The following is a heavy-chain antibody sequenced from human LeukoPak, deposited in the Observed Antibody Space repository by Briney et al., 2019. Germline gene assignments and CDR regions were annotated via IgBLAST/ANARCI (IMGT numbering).Heavy chain of an antibody. V-gene: IGHV3-48*02. CDR3: ARRYCSSTSCYTDY. J-gene: IGHJ4*02. D-gene: IGHD2-2*02. Sequence: GGSLRLSCAASGFTFSSYSMNWVRQAPGKGLEWVSYISSSSSNIYYADSVKGRFTISRDNAKDSLYLQMNSLRDEDTAVYYCARRYCSSTSCYTDYWGQGTLVTVSS. CDR2: ISSSSSNI. CDR1: GFTFSSYS.